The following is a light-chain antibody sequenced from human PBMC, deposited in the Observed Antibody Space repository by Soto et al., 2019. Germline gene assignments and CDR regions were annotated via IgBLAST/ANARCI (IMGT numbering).Light chain of an antibody. Sequence: DIQMTQSPSTLSGSVGARVTITCRASQTISSWLAWYQQKPGKAPKILIYKASTLKSGVPSRFSGSGSGTEFTRTISSLQPDDFATYYCQHYNSYSEACGQGTKVELK. J-gene: IGKJ1*01. CDR1: QTISSW. V-gene: IGKV1-5*03. CDR3: QHYNSYSEA. CDR2: KAS.